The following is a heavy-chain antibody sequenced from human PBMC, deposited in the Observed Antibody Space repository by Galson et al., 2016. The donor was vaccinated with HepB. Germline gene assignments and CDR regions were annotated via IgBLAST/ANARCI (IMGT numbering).Heavy chain of an antibody. D-gene: IGHD3-10*01. CDR3: ASVRIVLSPVVRGGWFDP. CDR1: GYSFSSYD. Sequence: SVKVSCKASGYSFSSYDINWVRQAPGQGLEWVGWMNPTSGNTGYAQKFQGRVTMTRDTSIRTAYMELSSLRSEDTAVYYCASVRIVLSPVVRGGWFDPWGQGTLVTVSS. J-gene: IGHJ5*02. CDR2: MNPTSGNT. V-gene: IGHV1-8*01.